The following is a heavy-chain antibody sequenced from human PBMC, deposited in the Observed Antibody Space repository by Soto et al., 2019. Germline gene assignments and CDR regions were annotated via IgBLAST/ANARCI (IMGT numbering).Heavy chain of an antibody. V-gene: IGHV5-51*01. Sequence: GESLKISCQGSGYTFSNFWIGWVRQMPGEGLEWMGLMYPWTSDTRYSPSFQGHVTISVDTSTSTGYLQWSSLKASDTAMYYCVTTRDGTTYFAYWRQGTLVTVSS. CDR3: VTTRDGTTYFAY. CDR1: GYTFSNFW. CDR2: MYPWTSDT. D-gene: IGHD1-7*01. J-gene: IGHJ4*02.